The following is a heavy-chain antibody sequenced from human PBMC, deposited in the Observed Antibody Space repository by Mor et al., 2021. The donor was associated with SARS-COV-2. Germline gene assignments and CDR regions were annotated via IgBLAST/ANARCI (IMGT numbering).Heavy chain of an antibody. D-gene: IGHD4-17*01. V-gene: IGHV4-39*07. J-gene: IGHJ3*02. CDR2: IYYSGST. CDR3: ARRATTVVTPGAFDI. Sequence: KGLEWIGSIYYSGSTYYNPSLKSRVTISVDTSKNQFSLKLSSVTAADTAVYYCARRATTVVTPGAFDIWG.